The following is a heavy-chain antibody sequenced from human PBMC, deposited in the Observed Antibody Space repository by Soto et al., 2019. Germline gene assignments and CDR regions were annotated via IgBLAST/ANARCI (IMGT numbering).Heavy chain of an antibody. Sequence: GESLKISCKGSGYSFTSYWIGWVRQLPGKGLEWMGIIYPGDSDTRYSPSFQGQVTISVDKSISTAYLRWSSLKASDTAMYYCARRQIRLVRGVINNYGIDVWGQGTTVTVSS. J-gene: IGHJ6*02. CDR3: ARRQIRLVRGVINNYGIDV. CDR1: GYSFTSYW. D-gene: IGHD3-10*01. V-gene: IGHV5-51*01. CDR2: IYPGDSDT.